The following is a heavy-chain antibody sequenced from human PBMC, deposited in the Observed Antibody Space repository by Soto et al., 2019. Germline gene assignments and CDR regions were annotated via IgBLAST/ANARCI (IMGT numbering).Heavy chain of an antibody. J-gene: IGHJ6*02. D-gene: IGHD2-21*02. CDR2: ISTSGSYT. CDR1: RFTFSDYY. CDR3: ARDLCRNNCYSRYYYYAMDV. V-gene: IGHV3-11*06. Sequence: PGGSLRLSCAASRFTFSDYYMSWIRQAPGKGLEWISYISTSGSYTNYADSVKGRFTISRDNAKNSLYLQMNSLRAEDTAVYYCARDLCRNNCYSRYYYYAMDVWGQGTMVTVSS.